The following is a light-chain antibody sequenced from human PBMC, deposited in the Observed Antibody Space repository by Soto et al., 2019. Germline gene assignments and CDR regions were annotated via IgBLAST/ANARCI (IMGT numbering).Light chain of an antibody. Sequence: EIVLTQSPGTLSLSPGERATLSCRASQSVSSSYLAWYKQKPGQAPRLLIYGASSRATGIPDRFSGSGSGTDFTLTISRLEPEDFAVYYCQQYGSSSTWTFGQGTKVEIK. CDR3: QQYGSSSTWT. CDR1: QSVSSSY. CDR2: GAS. V-gene: IGKV3-20*01. J-gene: IGKJ1*01.